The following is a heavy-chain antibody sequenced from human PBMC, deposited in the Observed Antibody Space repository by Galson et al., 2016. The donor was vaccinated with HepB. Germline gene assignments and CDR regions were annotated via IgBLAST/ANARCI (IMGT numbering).Heavy chain of an antibody. CDR1: GFTFSTNW. Sequence: SLRLSCAGSGFTFSTNWMSWVRQAPGKGLEWVANIKEDGSEKYYVDSVKGRFTISRDNAKNSLFLQMNSLRAEDTAVYHCARDSGYCNNFDCKGDAFDMWAKGQMVTSPS. D-gene: IGHD2-8*01. CDR3: ARDSGYCNNFDCKGDAFDM. J-gene: IGHJ3*02. V-gene: IGHV3-7*04. CDR2: IKEDGSEK.